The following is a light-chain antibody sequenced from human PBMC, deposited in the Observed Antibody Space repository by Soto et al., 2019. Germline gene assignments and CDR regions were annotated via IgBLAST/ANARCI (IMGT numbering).Light chain of an antibody. CDR2: KVS. V-gene: IGKV2-24*01. CDR1: RSLVASDGNAY. Sequence: EIVLTQTPLLSPVTLGQPASISCRSSRSLVASDGNAYLTWLHQRPGQPPRPLIYKVSQRLSGVPDSFSGSGAGTEFTMPISRVEAEDVGTYFCMQATQLRTFGQGTRLEIK. J-gene: IGKJ5*01. CDR3: MQATQLRT.